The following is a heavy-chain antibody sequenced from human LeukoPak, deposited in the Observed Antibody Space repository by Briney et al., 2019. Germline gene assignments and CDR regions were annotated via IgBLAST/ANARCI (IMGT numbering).Heavy chain of an antibody. D-gene: IGHD3-22*01. CDR3: ARGETYYYDSSGYPYYYYYYMDV. CDR1: GGSISSYY. V-gene: IGHV4-4*07. CDR2: IYTSGST. Sequence: SETLSLTCTVSGGSISSYYWSWIRQPAGKGLEWIGRIYTSGSTNYNPSLKSRVTISVDTSKNQFSLKLSSVTAADTAVYYCARGETYYYDSSGYPYYYYYYMDVWGKGTTVTVSS. J-gene: IGHJ6*03.